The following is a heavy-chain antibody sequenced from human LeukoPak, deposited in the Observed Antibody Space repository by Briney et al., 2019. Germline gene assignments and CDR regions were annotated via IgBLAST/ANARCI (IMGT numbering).Heavy chain of an antibody. CDR3: ARVDYYGSGRGVRY. V-gene: IGHV3-7*01. CDR2: IKQDGSEK. Sequence: PPGGSLRLSCAASGFTFSSYWMSWVRQAPGKGLEWVANIKQDGSEKYYVDSVKGRFTISRDNAKNSLYLQMNSLRAEDTAVYYCARVDYYGSGRGVRYWGQGTLVTVSS. J-gene: IGHJ4*02. CDR1: GFTFSSYW. D-gene: IGHD3-10*01.